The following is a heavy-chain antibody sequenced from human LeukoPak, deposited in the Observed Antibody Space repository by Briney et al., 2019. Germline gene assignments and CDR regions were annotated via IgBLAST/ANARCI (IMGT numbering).Heavy chain of an antibody. D-gene: IGHD5-12*01. CDR1: GFTFSSYA. V-gene: IGHV3-23*01. Sequence: SGGSLRLSCAASGFTFSSYAMSWVRQAPGKGLEWVSAITGSRGPTYYADSVKGRFTISRDNSKNTLYLQMNSLRAEDTAVYYCAKVAGLGWLRLSPFDYWGQGTLVTVSS. J-gene: IGHJ4*02. CDR2: ITGSRGPT. CDR3: AKVAGLGWLRLSPFDY.